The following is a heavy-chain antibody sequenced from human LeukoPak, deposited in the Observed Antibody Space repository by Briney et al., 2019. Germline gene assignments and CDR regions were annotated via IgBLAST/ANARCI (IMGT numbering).Heavy chain of an antibody. CDR2: INHSGST. CDR3: ASPRSGYRYTFDY. V-gene: IGHV4-34*01. J-gene: IGHJ4*02. CDR1: GESFSGYY. D-gene: IGHD3-22*01. Sequence: PSETLSLTCAVYGESFSGYYWSWIRQPPGKGLEWIGEINHSGSTNYNPSLKSRVSISLDTSKNRFSLNLNFVTAADTAVYYCASPRSGYRYTFDYWGQGALVTVSS.